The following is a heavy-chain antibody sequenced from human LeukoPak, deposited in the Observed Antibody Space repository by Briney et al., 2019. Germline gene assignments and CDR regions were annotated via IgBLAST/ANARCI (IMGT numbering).Heavy chain of an antibody. CDR2: IYYSGST. D-gene: IGHD3-3*01. Sequence: MASETLSFTCTVSGGSISSYYWSWIRQPPGKGLEWIGYIYYSGSTNYNPSLKSRVTISVDTSKNQFSLKLSSVTAADTAVYYCARVNYDFWSGYLLDYWGQGTLVTVSS. V-gene: IGHV4-59*01. CDR3: ARVNYDFWSGYLLDY. CDR1: GGSISSYY. J-gene: IGHJ4*02.